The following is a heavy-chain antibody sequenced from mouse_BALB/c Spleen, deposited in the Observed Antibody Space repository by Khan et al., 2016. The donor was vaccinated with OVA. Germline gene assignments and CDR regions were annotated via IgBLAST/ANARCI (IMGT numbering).Heavy chain of an antibody. CDR1: GYSITSGYY. D-gene: IGHD1-1*01. Sequence: EVQLQESGPGLVKPSQSLSLTCSVTGYSITSGYYWNWIRQFPGNKLEWMDYIRYDGSNNYNPSLKNRISITRDTSKNQFFLKLNSVTTEDTATYYCARDYYGTSRYFDVWGAGTTVTVSS. V-gene: IGHV3-6*02. J-gene: IGHJ1*01. CDR2: IRYDGSN. CDR3: ARDYYGTSRYFDV.